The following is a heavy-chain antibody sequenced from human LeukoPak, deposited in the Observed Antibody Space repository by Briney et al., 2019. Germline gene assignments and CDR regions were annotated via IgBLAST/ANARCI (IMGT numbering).Heavy chain of an antibody. V-gene: IGHV3-15*01. J-gene: IGHJ4*02. D-gene: IGHD2-15*01. CDR2: IKSKTDGGTA. CDR1: GFTFTNAW. CDR3: ASSRVVSFDY. Sequence: GGSLRLSCAASGFTFTNAWMTWVRQAPGKGLEWVGLIKSKTDGGTADYAAPVKGRFTISRDDSKTTLYLQMNSLRAEDTAVYYCASSRVVSFDYWGQGTLVTVSS.